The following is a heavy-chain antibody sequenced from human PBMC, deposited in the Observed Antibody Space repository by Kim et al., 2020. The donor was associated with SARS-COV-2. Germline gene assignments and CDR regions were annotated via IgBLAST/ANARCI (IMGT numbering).Heavy chain of an antibody. CDR2: ITKDGSET. V-gene: IGHV3-7*01. D-gene: IGHD6-13*01. J-gene: IGHJ6*02. Sequence: GGSLRLSCAASGFIFNTYWMTWVRQAPGKGLEWVANITKDGSETYYVDSVKGRFTISRDNAKNSLFLQMDSLRAEDTAVYYCGSGSAAAGLGYYYYHGLDVWGDGNAGTVS. CDR1: GFIFNTYW. CDR3: GSGSAAAGLGYYYYHGLDV.